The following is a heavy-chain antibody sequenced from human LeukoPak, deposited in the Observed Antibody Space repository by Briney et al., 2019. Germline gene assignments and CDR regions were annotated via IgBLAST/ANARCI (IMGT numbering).Heavy chain of an antibody. J-gene: IGHJ5*02. CDR2: IYYSGST. D-gene: IGHD6-13*01. Sequence: SETLSLTCTVSGGCISSYYWSWIRQPPGKGLEWIGYIYYSGSTNYNPSLKSRVTISVDTSKNQFSLKLSSVTAADTAVYYCARESSSSWYGNWFDPWGQGTLVTVSS. V-gene: IGHV4-59*01. CDR1: GGCISSYY. CDR3: ARESSSSWYGNWFDP.